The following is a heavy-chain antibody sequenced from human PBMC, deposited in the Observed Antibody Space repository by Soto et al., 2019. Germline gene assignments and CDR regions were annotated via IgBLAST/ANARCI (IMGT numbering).Heavy chain of an antibody. CDR2: IIPIFGTA. Sequence: SVKVSCKASGGTFSSYAISWVRQAPGQGLEWMGGIIPIFGTANYAQKFQGRVTITADKSTSTAYMELSSLRSEDTAVYYCASQGDYVDYGQDYWGQGTLVTVSS. CDR1: GGTFSSYA. CDR3: ASQGDYVDYGQDY. V-gene: IGHV1-69*06. D-gene: IGHD4-17*01. J-gene: IGHJ4*02.